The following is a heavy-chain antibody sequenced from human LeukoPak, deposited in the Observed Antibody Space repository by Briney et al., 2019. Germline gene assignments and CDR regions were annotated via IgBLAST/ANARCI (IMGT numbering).Heavy chain of an antibody. CDR2: INDRGGYI. J-gene: IGHJ4*02. D-gene: IGHD6-19*01. V-gene: IGHV3-23*01. Sequence: GGSLRLSCAASGFSFSMYSMAWVRQSPGKGLEWVSVINDRGGYIQDADSVKGRFTISRDNYQNTLFLQMNSLRAEDTAVYYCVRERDRGIDVADDFDYWGQGTLVTVSS. CDR3: VRERDRGIDVADDFDY. CDR1: GFSFSMYS.